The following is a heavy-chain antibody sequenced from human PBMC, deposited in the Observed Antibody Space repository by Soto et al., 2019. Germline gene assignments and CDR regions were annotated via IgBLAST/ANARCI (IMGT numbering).Heavy chain of an antibody. D-gene: IGHD1-26*01. CDR3: AREGPPHLN. CDR1: GYTFTSYG. Sequence: ASVKVSCKASGYTFTSYGISWVRQAPGQGLEWMGWIRAYNGNTNYPQKLRGRVTMTTDTSTSTVYLELRSLRSDDTAVYYCAREGPPHLNWGQGILVNVSS. J-gene: IGHJ4*02. V-gene: IGHV1-18*01. CDR2: IRAYNGNT.